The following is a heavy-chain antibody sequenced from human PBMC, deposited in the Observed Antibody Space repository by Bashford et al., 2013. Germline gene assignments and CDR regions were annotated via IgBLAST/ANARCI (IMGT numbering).Heavy chain of an antibody. Sequence: SSETLSSPALSMVGPSVVTTGAGSASPHGKGLEWIGEINHSGSTNYNPSLKSRVTISVDTSKNQFSLKLSSVTAADTAVYYCARGRERLRGRWYFDLWGRGTLVTVSS. D-gene: IGHD1-26*01. J-gene: IGHJ2*01. V-gene: IGHV4-34*01. CDR2: INHSGST. CDR1: VGPSVVTT. CDR3: ARGRERLRGRWYFDL.